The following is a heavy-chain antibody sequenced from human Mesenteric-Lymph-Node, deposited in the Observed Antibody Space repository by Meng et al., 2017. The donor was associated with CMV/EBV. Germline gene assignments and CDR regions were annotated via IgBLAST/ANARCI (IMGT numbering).Heavy chain of an antibody. CDR3: ARVQYDLLTGYYTPGLDY. J-gene: IGHJ4*02. CDR1: GFSFSGYE. D-gene: IGHD3-9*01. V-gene: IGHV3-48*03. CDR2: LSPSGSTT. Sequence: GESLKISCAASGFSFSGYEMNWVRQAPGKGLEWVSYLSPSGSTTYYADSVKGRFTISRDNAKNSLYLQMNSLRAEDTALYYCARVQYDLLTGYYTPGLDYWGQGTLDTVSS.